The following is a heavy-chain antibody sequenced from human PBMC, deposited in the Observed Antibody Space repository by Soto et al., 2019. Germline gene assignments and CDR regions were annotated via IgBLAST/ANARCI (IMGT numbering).Heavy chain of an antibody. Sequence: QVQLVQSAAEVKNPGASVKVSCKASGCTLTNYAISWVRQAPGQGPEWMGWINTYNGNSNYAQKFQGRVTMTTDTSTNTAYMELRSLTSDDTAVYYCARDCTGGSCFCIYWGQGTLVTVSS. CDR3: ARDCTGGSCFCIY. CDR1: GCTLTNYA. CDR2: INTYNGNS. D-gene: IGHD2-15*01. V-gene: IGHV1-18*01. J-gene: IGHJ4*02.